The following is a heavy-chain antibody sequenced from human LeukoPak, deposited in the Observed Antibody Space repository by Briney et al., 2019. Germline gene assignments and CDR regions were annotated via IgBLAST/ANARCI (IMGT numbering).Heavy chain of an antibody. CDR2: ISGSGGST. J-gene: IGHJ4*02. Sequence: GGSLRLSCAASKFTFSSSAMSWVRQAPGKGLEWVSAISGSGGSTYYADSVKGRFTISRDNSKNTLYLQMNSLRAEDTAVYYCAKQRGPPYFDYWGQGTLVTVSS. CDR1: KFTFSSSA. D-gene: IGHD3-10*01. CDR3: AKQRGPPYFDY. V-gene: IGHV3-23*01.